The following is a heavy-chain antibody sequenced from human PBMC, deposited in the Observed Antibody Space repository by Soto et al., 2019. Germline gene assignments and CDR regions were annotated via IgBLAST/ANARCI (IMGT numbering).Heavy chain of an antibody. V-gene: IGHV4-39*07. CDR1: GGSIINNNYY. Sequence: SETLSLTCTVSGGSIINNNYYWGWIRQPPGKGLEWIGDIYYSGSTYYNPSLKSRVTISVDTSKNQFSLRLSSVTAADTAVYYCARERGDYTYYGLDVWDQGTTVTVSS. CDR2: IYYSGST. CDR3: ARERGDYTYYGLDV. J-gene: IGHJ6*02. D-gene: IGHD4-17*01.